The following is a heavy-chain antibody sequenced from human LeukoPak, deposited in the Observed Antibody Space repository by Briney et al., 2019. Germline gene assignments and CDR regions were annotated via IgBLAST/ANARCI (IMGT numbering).Heavy chain of an antibody. V-gene: IGHV4-59*01. CDR3: ARVGGSNFYNYGMDV. CDR1: DDSIGNYY. CDR2: IYFSGST. D-gene: IGHD4-11*01. J-gene: IGHJ6*02. Sequence: SETLSLTCTVSDDSIGNYYWSWIRQSPGKGLEWIGYIYFSGSTNYNPSLKRRVTMSVVTSKNQFSLRLTSVTAADTATYYCARVGGSNFYNYGMDVWGQGTTVIVS.